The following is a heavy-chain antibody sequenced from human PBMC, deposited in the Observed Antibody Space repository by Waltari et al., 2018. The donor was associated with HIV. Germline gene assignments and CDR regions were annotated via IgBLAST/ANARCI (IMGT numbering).Heavy chain of an antibody. J-gene: IGHJ2*01. CDR2: ISYDGTNK. CDR3: VRDGGLVYVIGWYFDL. Sequence: QVQLVESGGGVVQPGRSLRLSCAASGFTFSNYGMHRVRRAPGKGLEWVAVISYDGTNKYYADSVKGRLTISRDNSKNTLYLQMNSLRAEDTAVYYCVRDGGLVYVIGWYFDLWGRGTLVTVSS. V-gene: IGHV3-30*03. CDR1: GFTFSNYG. D-gene: IGHD3-10*02.